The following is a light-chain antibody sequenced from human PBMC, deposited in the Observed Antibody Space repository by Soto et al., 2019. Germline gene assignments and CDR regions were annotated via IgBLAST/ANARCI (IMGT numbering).Light chain of an antibody. CDR3: QQTYRPPYT. V-gene: IGKV1-39*01. Sequence: DIQMTQSPSSLSASLGDRVTITCRASQSINTFLNWYQQQPGRAPKVLIYAASSLQSLVPSRFSGNGSGTDFTLTISSLQPADFETYFCQQTYRPPYTFAQGTRLQIK. J-gene: IGKJ2*01. CDR2: AAS. CDR1: QSINTF.